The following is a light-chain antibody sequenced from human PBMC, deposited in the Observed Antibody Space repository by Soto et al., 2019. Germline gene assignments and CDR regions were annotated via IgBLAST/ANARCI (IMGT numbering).Light chain of an antibody. V-gene: IGKV3-20*01. J-gene: IGKJ5*01. Sequence: PGGGATLSCRASQSVSRRLAWYQHRPGQSPRLLISGASMRASGVPVRFSGSGSGTDFTLTISRLEPEDFAVYYCQHYGETPITFGLGTRLEV. CDR2: GAS. CDR3: QHYGETPIT. CDR1: QSVSRR.